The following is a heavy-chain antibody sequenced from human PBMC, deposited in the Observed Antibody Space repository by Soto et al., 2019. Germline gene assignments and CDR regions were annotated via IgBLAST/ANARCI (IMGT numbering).Heavy chain of an antibody. Sequence: SETLSLTCAVSGGSISSGGYSWSWIRQPPGKGLEWIGYIYHSGSTYYNPSLKSRVTISVDRSKNQFSLKLSSVTAADTAVYYCARGAAAGYYFDYWGQGTLVTVSS. CDR3: ARGAAAGYYFDY. V-gene: IGHV4-30-2*01. J-gene: IGHJ4*02. CDR1: GGSISSGGYS. D-gene: IGHD6-13*01. CDR2: IYHSGST.